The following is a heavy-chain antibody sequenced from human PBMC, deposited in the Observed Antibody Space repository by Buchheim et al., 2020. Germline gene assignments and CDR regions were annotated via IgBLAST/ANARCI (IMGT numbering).Heavy chain of an antibody. CDR2: IWRDGNNK. CDR1: GFSFSNYG. D-gene: IGHD7-27*01. Sequence: QVHLVESGGGVVQPGRSLRLSCAASGFSFSNYGMHWVRQAPGKGLEWVAIIWRDGNNKYYADSVKGRFTISRDNSKNTLYLQMNSLRAEDTAVYYCAAGDPLDYWGQGAL. V-gene: IGHV3-33*01. J-gene: IGHJ4*02. CDR3: AAGDPLDY.